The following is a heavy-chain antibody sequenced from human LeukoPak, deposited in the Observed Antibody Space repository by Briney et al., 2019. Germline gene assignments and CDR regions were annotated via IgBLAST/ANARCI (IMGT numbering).Heavy chain of an antibody. CDR3: AKVFDYGDCVFAFDI. V-gene: IGHV3-11*01. Sequence: GGSLRLSCAASGFTFSDNYMTWVRQAPGKGLEWLSYISGNGGVIQYADSVKGRFTISRDNSKNTLYLQMNSLRAEDTAVYYCAKVFDYGDCVFAFDIWGQGTMVTVSS. J-gene: IGHJ3*02. CDR2: ISGNGGVI. CDR1: GFTFSDNY. D-gene: IGHD4-17*01.